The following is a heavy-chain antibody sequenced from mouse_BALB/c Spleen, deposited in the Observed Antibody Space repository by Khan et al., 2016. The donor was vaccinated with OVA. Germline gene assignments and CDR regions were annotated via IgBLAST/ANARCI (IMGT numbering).Heavy chain of an antibody. CDR3: RRRLRREGFAY. Sequence: VQLKESGPELVKPGASVKMSCMASGYTFTSYVINWVRQTPGQGLEWIGYIYPYSDDTKYNEKFKGKATLTSDKSSSTAYMELSSLTSEDSAVYCGRRRLRREGFAYWGQGTLVTVSA. J-gene: IGHJ3*01. CDR2: IYPYSDDT. CDR1: GYTFTSYV. V-gene: IGHV1S136*01. D-gene: IGHD2-4*01.